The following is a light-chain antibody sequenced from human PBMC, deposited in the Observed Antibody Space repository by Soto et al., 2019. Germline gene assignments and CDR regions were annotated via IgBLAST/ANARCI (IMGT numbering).Light chain of an antibody. Sequence: EIVLTQSPGTLSLSPGERATLSCRASQSVSSSYLAWYQQNRGQAPRLLIYGASSRAPGIPDRFGGSGSVTDFTLTISRLEPEEFAVYYGQQYGSSRWTFGQGTNVEIQ. CDR3: QQYGSSRWT. CDR1: QSVSSSY. J-gene: IGKJ1*01. CDR2: GAS. V-gene: IGKV3-20*01.